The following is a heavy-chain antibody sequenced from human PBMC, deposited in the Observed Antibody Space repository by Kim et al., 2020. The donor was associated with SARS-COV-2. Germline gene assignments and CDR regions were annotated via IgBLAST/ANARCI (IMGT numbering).Heavy chain of an antibody. D-gene: IGHD3-16*02. CDR3: ASADDYGWGSYRPPFDY. CDR1: GFTFSSYA. V-gene: IGHV3-30*04. J-gene: IGHJ4*02. CDR2: ISYDGSNK. Sequence: GGSLRLSCAASGFTFSSYAMHWVRQAPGKGLEWVAVISYDGSNKYYADSVKGRFTISRDNSKNTLYLQMNSLRAEDTAVYYCASADDYGWGSYRPPFDYWGQETRDTVSS.